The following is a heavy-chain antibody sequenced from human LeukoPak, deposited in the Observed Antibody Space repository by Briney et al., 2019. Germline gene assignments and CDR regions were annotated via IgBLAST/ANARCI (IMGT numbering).Heavy chain of an antibody. J-gene: IGHJ4*02. CDR3: ARIGGSYRVSDDSFDY. V-gene: IGHV4-34*01. Sequence: PSETLSLTCAVYGGSLSGYYSSWIRQPPRKGLEWIGEINNSGSTNYNPSLKSRVTISVDTSKNQFSLKLSSVTAADTAVYYCARIGGSYRVSDDSFDYWGQGTLVTVSS. D-gene: IGHD1-26*01. CDR1: GGSLSGYY. CDR2: INNSGST.